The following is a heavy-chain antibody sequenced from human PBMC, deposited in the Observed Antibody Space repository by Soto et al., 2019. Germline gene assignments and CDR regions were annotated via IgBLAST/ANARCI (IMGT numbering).Heavy chain of an antibody. D-gene: IGHD3-10*01. J-gene: IGHJ3*02. CDR1: GFTFSSYS. CDR2: ISSSSSYI. Sequence: EVQLVESGGGLVKPGGSLRLSCAASGFTFSSYSMNWVRQAPGKGLEWVSYISSSSSYIYYADSVKGRFTISRDNAKNSLYLQMNSLRAEDTAVYYCAREGTDDAFDIWGQGTMVTVSS. CDR3: AREGTDDAFDI. V-gene: IGHV3-21*01.